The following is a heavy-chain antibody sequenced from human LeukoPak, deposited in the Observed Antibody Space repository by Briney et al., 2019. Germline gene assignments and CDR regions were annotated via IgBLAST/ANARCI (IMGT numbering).Heavy chain of an antibody. V-gene: IGHV1-2*02. CDR3: AKDLSYYTPGSYYFDY. Sequence: ASVKVPCKASGYTFTDFYMHWVRQSPGQGLEWMGWIHPKSGGTNYAQKFQGRVIMTSDTAITTAFMELRSLRSDDTAVYYCAKDLSYYTPGSYYFDYWGQGTLVTVSS. J-gene: IGHJ4*02. CDR1: GYTFTDFY. D-gene: IGHD3-10*01. CDR2: IHPKSGGT.